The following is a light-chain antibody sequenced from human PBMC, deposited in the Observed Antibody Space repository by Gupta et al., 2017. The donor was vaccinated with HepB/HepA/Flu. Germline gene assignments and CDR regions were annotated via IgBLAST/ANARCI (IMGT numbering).Light chain of an antibody. Sequence: QSALTQPPSASGSPGQSVTISCTGSSSDVGAYNGVSWYQQHPGKAPKLMIYEVNKRPSGVPDRFSGSKSGNTASLTVSGLQAEDEADYYCTSYAGTNIFYVFGTGTTVIVL. CDR3: TSYAGTNIFYV. V-gene: IGLV2-8*01. CDR1: SSDVGAYNG. CDR2: EVN. J-gene: IGLJ1*01.